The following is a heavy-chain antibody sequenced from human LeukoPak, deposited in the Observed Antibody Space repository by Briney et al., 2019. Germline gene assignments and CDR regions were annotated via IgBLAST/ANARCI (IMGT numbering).Heavy chain of an antibody. Sequence: SETLSLTCAVYGGSFSGYYWSWIRQPPGEGLEWIGEINHSGSTNYNPSLKSRVTISVDTSKNQFSLKLSSVTAADTAVYYCARGGRARLDYWGQGTLVTVSS. D-gene: IGHD1-26*01. CDR1: GGSFSGYY. J-gene: IGHJ4*02. CDR2: INHSGST. CDR3: ARGGRARLDY. V-gene: IGHV4-34*01.